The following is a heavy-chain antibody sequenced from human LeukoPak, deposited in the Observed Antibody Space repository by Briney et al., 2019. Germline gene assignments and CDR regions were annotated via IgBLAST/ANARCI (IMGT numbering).Heavy chain of an antibody. D-gene: IGHD3-22*01. CDR1: GFSFSSYG. CDR3: AKPTLYYYDGSLYY. V-gene: IGHV3-23*01. CDR2: ISGNTYNT. Sequence: GGSLRLSCAASGFSFSSYGMNWVRQVPGKGLEWVSGISGNTYNTYYADSVKGRFTISRDNSKNMLYLQMDSLRAEDTAVYYCAKPTLYYYDGSLYYWGQGTVVTVSS. J-gene: IGHJ4*02.